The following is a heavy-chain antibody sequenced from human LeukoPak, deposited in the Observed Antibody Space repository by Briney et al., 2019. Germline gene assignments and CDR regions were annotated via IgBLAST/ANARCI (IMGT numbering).Heavy chain of an antibody. CDR2: IYYTGST. D-gene: IGHD3-10*01. CDR3: AISSLSYYYPPADFS. J-gene: IGHJ5*02. Sequence: PSETLSLTCTVAGGSISSSSSYWVWIRQPPAKGLEWITTIYYTGSTNYNPSLKTRVTISLDTSRNQFSLRLTSVTAADTAVYYCAISSLSYYYPPADFSWGQRTLVTVSS. V-gene: IGHV4-39*01. CDR1: GGSISSSSSY.